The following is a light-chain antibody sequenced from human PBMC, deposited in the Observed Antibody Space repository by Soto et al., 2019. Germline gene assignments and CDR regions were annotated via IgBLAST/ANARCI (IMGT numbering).Light chain of an antibody. CDR2: DVS. Sequence: DIQMTQSPSTVSAYVGDSVTITCRASQSITTWLAWYQQRPGKAPKLLIYDVSSLQSGVPSRFSGSGSGTEFTLTISSLQPDDFATYYCHHYNMYSPWTFGQGTKVESK. J-gene: IGKJ1*01. CDR1: QSITTW. CDR3: HHYNMYSPWT. V-gene: IGKV1-5*01.